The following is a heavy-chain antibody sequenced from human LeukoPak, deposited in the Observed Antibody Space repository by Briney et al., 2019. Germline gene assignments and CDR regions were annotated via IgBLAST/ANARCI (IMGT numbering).Heavy chain of an antibody. J-gene: IGHJ5*02. CDR1: GGTFSSYA. CDR3: ARIAARLQNWFDP. V-gene: IGHV1-69*05. D-gene: IGHD6-6*01. Sequence: GASVKVSCKASGGTFSSYAISWVRRAPGQGLEWMGGIIPVFGTANYAQKFQGRVTITTDESTSTAYMELSSPRSEDTAVYYCARIAARLQNWFDPWGQGTLVTVSS. CDR2: IIPVFGTA.